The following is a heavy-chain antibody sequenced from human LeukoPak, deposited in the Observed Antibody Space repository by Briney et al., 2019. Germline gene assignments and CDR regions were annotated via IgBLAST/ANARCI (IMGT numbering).Heavy chain of an antibody. J-gene: IGHJ4*02. V-gene: IGHV4-61*08. CDR2: IYYTGSA. Sequence: SETLSLTCTVSSGSVSNGDYYWSRLRQPPGKALEWIGYIYYTGSAYYNPSLGGRVTLSVDTSKNQFSVKLSSVTAADTAVYYCARSQNYYGSGDYWGQGTLVTVSS. D-gene: IGHD3-10*01. CDR3: ARSQNYYGSGDY. CDR1: SGSVSNGDYY.